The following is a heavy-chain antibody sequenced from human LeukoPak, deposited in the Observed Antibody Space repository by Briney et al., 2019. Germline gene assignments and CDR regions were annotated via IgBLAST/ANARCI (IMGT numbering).Heavy chain of an antibody. CDR3: ARGYDSSGYYPS. Sequence: SETLSLTCTVSGGSINSYYWSWIRQPPGKGLEWIGYIYYSGSTKYNPSLKSRVTISVDTSKNQFSLKLSSVTAEDTAVYYCARGYDSSGYYPSWGQGTLVTISS. CDR2: IYYSGST. J-gene: IGHJ4*02. D-gene: IGHD3-22*01. CDR1: GGSINSYY. V-gene: IGHV4-59*01.